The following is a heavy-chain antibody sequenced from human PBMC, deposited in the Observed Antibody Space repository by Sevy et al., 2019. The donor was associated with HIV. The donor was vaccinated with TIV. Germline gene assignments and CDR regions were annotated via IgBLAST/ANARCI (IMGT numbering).Heavy chain of an antibody. V-gene: IGHV3-11*01. J-gene: IGHJ4*02. Sequence: GGSLRLSCAASGFTFSDYYMSWIRQAPGKGLEWVSYISSSGSTIYYADSVKGRFTISRDNAKNSLYLQMNSLRAEDTAVYYCARDARLRLGELSLYLFDYWGQGTLVTVSP. D-gene: IGHD3-16*02. CDR2: ISSSGSTI. CDR3: ARDARLRLGELSLYLFDY. CDR1: GFTFSDYY.